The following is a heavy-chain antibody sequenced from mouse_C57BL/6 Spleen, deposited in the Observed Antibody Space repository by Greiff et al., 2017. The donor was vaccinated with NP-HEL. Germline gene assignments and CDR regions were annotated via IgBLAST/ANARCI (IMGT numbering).Heavy chain of an antibody. Sequence: VQLKESGPGMVKPSQSLSLTCTVTGYSITSGYDWHWIRHFPGNKLEWMGYISYSGSTNYNPSLKSRISITHDTSKNHFFLKLNSVTTEDTATYYCARAGYDPFAYWGQGTLVTVSA. V-gene: IGHV3-1*01. J-gene: IGHJ3*01. D-gene: IGHD2-3*01. CDR3: ARAGYDPFAY. CDR2: ISYSGST. CDR1: GYSITSGYD.